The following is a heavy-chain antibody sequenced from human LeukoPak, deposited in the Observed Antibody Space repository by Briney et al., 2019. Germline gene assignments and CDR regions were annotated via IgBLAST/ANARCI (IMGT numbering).Heavy chain of an antibody. CDR1: GYSFTSYW. D-gene: IGHD3-22*01. CDR2: IYPGDSDT. V-gene: IGHV5-51*01. J-gene: IGHJ4*02. CDR3: ARLRRYYDSSGYHYFDY. Sequence: GESLKISCKGSGYSFTSYWIGWVRQMPGKGLEWMGIIYPGDSDTRYSPSFQGQVTISADKSISTAYLQWSSLKASDTAIYYCARLRRYYDSSGYHYFDYWGQGTLVTVSS.